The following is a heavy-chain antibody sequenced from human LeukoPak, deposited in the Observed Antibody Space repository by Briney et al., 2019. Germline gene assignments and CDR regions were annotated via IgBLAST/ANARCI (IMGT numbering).Heavy chain of an antibody. Sequence: GRSLRLSCAGSGFTFSTYAMHWVRQAPGKGLEWVANIQQDGSEKYYVDSVKGRFTISRDNAKNSLYLQMNSLRAEDTAVYYCARNPPRYFNWGQGTLVTVSS. V-gene: IGHV3-7*05. CDR3: ARNPPRYFN. J-gene: IGHJ4*02. CDR1: GFTFSTYA. CDR2: IQQDGSEK. D-gene: IGHD1-26*01.